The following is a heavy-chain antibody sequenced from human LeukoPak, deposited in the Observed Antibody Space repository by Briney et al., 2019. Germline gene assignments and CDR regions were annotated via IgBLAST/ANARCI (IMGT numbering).Heavy chain of an antibody. J-gene: IGHJ5*02. CDR1: GGSFSGYY. V-gene: IGHV4-34*01. Sequence: SETLSLTCAVYGGSFSGYYWRWIRQPPGKGLEWIGEINHSGSTNYNPSLKSRVTISVDTSKNQFSLKLSSVTAADTAVYYCARGRSYYDFWSGPRTANWFDPWGQGTLVTVSS. CDR2: INHSGST. D-gene: IGHD3-3*01. CDR3: ARGRSYYDFWSGPRTANWFDP.